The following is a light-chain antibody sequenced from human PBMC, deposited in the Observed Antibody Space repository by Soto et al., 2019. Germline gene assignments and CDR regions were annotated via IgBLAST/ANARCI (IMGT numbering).Light chain of an antibody. Sequence: EIVLTQSPGTLSLSPGETATLSCRASQSIANTFLAWYQQKPGQAPRLLISGASSRATGIPDRFSGSGSGTDCTLTISRLEPEDFAVYYCQQYGSSPPKTFGQGTKLEI. V-gene: IGKV3-20*01. CDR1: QSIANTF. CDR2: GAS. CDR3: QQYGSSPPKT. J-gene: IGKJ2*01.